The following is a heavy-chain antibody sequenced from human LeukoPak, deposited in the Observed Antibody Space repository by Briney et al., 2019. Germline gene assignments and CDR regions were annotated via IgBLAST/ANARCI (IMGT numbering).Heavy chain of an antibody. V-gene: IGHV1-3*01. D-gene: IGHD1-14*01. Sequence: RASVKVSCKASGYRFTGYNIDWVRQAPGQRPEWMGRINAENGDTKYSQKFQGRVTITRDTFASTSYMELSSLRSEDTAVYYCARDQYNVIDSWGQGTLVTVSS. CDR2: INAENGDT. CDR1: GYRFTGYN. CDR3: ARDQYNVIDS. J-gene: IGHJ4*02.